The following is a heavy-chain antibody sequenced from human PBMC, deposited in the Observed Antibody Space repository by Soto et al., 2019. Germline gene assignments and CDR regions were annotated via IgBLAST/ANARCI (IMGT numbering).Heavy chain of an antibody. J-gene: IGHJ6*02. CDR3: AKDGPPPTTVTTYYYYYGMDV. D-gene: IGHD4-4*01. V-gene: IGHV3-23*01. Sequence: TGGSLRLSCAASGFTFSSYAMSWVRQAPGKGLEWVSAISGSGGSTYYADSVKGRFTISRDNSKNTLYLQMNSLRAEDTAVYYCAKDGPPPTTVTTYYYYYGMDVWGQGTTVTVSS. CDR2: ISGSGGST. CDR1: GFTFSSYA.